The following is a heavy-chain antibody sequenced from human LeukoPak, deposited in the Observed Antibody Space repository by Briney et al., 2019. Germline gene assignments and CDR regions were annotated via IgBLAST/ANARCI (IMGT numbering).Heavy chain of an antibody. Sequence: SQTLSLTCTVSGGSISSGIYYWSWLRQPAGKGLEWIGRIYTSGSTNYNPSLKSRVTISVDTSKNQFSLKLSSVTAADTAVYYCARARLDSRYNWFDPWGQGTLVTVSS. D-gene: IGHD6-13*01. V-gene: IGHV4-61*02. J-gene: IGHJ5*02. CDR1: GGSISSGIYY. CDR2: IYTSGST. CDR3: ARARLDSRYNWFDP.